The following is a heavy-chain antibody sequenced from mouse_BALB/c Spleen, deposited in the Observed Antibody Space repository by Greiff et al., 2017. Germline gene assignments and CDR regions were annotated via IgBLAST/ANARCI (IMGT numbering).Heavy chain of an antibody. J-gene: IGHJ3*01. CDR1: GYTFTDYE. CDR2: IDPETGGT. V-gene: IGHV1-15*01. CDR3: TRKGVGFAY. Sequence: QVQLQQSGAELVRPGASVTLSCKASGYTFTDYEMHWVKQTPVHGLEWIGAIDPETGGTAYNQKFKGKATLTADKSSSTAYMELRSLTSEDSAVYYCTRKGVGFAYWGQGTLVTVPA. D-gene: IGHD1-1*02.